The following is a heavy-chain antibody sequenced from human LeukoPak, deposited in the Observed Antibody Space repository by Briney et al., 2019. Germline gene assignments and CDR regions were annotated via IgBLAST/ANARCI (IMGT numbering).Heavy chain of an antibody. CDR3: ARVEAAFVVVPAAFWFDP. D-gene: IGHD2-2*01. CDR2: IYYSGST. J-gene: IGHJ5*02. Sequence: SETLSLTCTVSGGSISSYYWSWVRQPPGKGLEWIGYIYYSGSTNYNPSLKSRVTISVDTSNNQFSLKLSSVTAADTAVYYCARVEAAFVVVPAAFWFDPWGQGTLVTVSS. V-gene: IGHV4-59*01. CDR1: GGSISSYY.